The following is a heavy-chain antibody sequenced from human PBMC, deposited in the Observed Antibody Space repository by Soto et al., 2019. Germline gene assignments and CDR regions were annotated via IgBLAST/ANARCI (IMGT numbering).Heavy chain of an antibody. J-gene: IGHJ5*02. CDR3: AKGRPRLTQQSYEVS. CDR2: ISAYSGNT. D-gene: IGHD3-22*01. CDR1: GYTFSHHG. Sequence: QIQLVQSGAEVKKPGASVKVSCRASGYTFSHHGFSWVRQAPGQGLEWMGWISAYSGNTDYAQKFQDRLTMTTDTSTSTGYMELRSLRTDDTAVYYCAKGRPRLTQQSYEVSWGQGTLVTVSS. V-gene: IGHV1-18*01.